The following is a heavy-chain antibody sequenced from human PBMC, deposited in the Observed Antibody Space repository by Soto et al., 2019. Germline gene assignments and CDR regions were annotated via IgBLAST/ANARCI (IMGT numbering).Heavy chain of an antibody. CDR3: AKDRGYDSRGSGFDL. J-gene: IGHJ2*01. CDR2: ISGSGGST. V-gene: IGHV3-23*01. D-gene: IGHD3-22*01. CDR1: GFTFSSYA. Sequence: GGSLRLSCAASGFTFSSYAMSWVRQAPGKGLEWVSAISGSGGSTYYADSVKGRFTISRDNSKNTLYLQMNSLRAEDTAVYYCAKDRGYDSRGSGFDLWGRGTQVTVSS.